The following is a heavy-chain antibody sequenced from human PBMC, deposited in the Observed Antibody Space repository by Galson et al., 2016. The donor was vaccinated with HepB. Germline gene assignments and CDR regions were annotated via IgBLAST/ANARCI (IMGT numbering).Heavy chain of an antibody. CDR3: AAVMRLIYYDISGPSTMDV. J-gene: IGHJ6*02. Sequence: SVKVSCKVSGYTLSDLSMHWVQQAPGKGLEWMGRFDPEDGETIYAQKFQGRVSMIEDTSTDTAYMEMSSLRTEDTAIYFCAAVMRLIYYDISGPSTMDVWGQGTTVTVSS. CDR1: GYTLSDLS. CDR2: FDPEDGET. D-gene: IGHD3-22*01. V-gene: IGHV1-24*01.